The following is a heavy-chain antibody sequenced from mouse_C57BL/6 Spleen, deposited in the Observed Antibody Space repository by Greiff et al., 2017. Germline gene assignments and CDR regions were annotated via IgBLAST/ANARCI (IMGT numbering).Heavy chain of an antibody. J-gene: IGHJ4*01. Sequence: VQLQQSGPELVKPGASVKISCKASGYSFTGYYMNWVKQSPEKSLEWIGEINPSTGGTTYTQKFKAKATLTVDKSSSTAYMQLKSLTSEDSAVXYCARRYYGNYGGYYYAMDYWGQGTSVTVSS. D-gene: IGHD2-1*01. CDR2: INPSTGGT. CDR3: ARRYYGNYGGYYYAMDY. V-gene: IGHV1-42*01. CDR1: GYSFTGYY.